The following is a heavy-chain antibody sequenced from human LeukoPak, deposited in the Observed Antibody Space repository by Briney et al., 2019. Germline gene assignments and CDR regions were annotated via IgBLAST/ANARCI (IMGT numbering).Heavy chain of an antibody. V-gene: IGHV4-39*01. J-gene: IGHJ4*02. CDR2: IYYSGST. Sequence: SETLSLTCTVSGGSISSSSYYWGWIRQPPGKGLEWIGSIYYSGSTYYNPSLKSRVTISVDTSKNQFSLKLSSVTAADTAVYYCAIPTGDINYWGQGTLVTVSS. CDR1: GGSISSSSYY. D-gene: IGHD7-27*01. CDR3: AIPTGDINY.